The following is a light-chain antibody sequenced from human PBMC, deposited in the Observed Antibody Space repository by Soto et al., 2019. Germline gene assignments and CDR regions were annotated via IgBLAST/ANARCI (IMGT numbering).Light chain of an antibody. CDR3: GTWDSSLTVWV. CDR2: ENN. Sequence: QSVLTQPPSVSAAPGQTVTISCAGSSSNIGNNFVSWYQQLPGTAPKLLIYENNKRPSGIPDRFSGSKSGTSASLGITGLQTGEEAVYYCGTWDSSLTVWVFGGGTKLTVL. V-gene: IGLV1-51*02. CDR1: SSNIGNNF. J-gene: IGLJ3*02.